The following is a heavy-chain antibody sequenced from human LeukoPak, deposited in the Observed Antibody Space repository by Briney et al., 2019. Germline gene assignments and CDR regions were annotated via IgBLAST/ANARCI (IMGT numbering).Heavy chain of an antibody. CDR3: ASTADPNRYDFWSGYPGYTTRYYMDV. Sequence: GASVKVSCKASGGTFSSYAISWVRQAPGQGLEWMGGIIPIFGTANYAQKFQGRVTITTDESTSTAYMELSSLRSEDTAVYYCASTADPNRYDFWSGYPGYTTRYYMDVWGKGTTVTVSS. V-gene: IGHV1-69*05. J-gene: IGHJ6*03. CDR2: IIPIFGTA. CDR1: GGTFSSYA. D-gene: IGHD3-3*01.